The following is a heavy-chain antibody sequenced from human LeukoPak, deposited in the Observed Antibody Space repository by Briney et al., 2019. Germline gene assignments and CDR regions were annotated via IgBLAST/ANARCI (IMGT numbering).Heavy chain of an antibody. V-gene: IGHV4-4*07. CDR1: GGSISSYY. Sequence: SETLSLTCTVSGGSISSYYWSWIRQPAGKGLEWIGRIYTSGSTNYNPSLKSRVTMSVDTSKNQFSLKLSSVTAADTAVYYCARGSRKVPLRFLEWLPRGTGPFDYWGQGALVTVSS. D-gene: IGHD3-3*01. CDR3: ARGSRKVPLRFLEWLPRGTGPFDY. J-gene: IGHJ4*02. CDR2: IYTSGST.